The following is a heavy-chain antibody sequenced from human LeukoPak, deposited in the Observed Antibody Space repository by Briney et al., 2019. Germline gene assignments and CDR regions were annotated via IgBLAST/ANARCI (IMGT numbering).Heavy chain of an antibody. V-gene: IGHV4-61*02. D-gene: IGHD3-10*01. CDR1: GGSISSGSYY. J-gene: IGHJ3*02. CDR2: IFISGST. Sequence: PSQTLSLTCTVSGGSISSGSYYWTWLRQPAGKGLEWIGRIFISGSTNYNPSLRSRATISLDTSKNQFSLKLSSVTAADTAVYYCARGNYYGSGSRDAFDIWGQGAMVTVSS. CDR3: ARGNYYGSGSRDAFDI.